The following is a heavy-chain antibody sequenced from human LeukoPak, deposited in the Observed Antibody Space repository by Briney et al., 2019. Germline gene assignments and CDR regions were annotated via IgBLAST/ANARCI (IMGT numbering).Heavy chain of an antibody. J-gene: IGHJ6*03. V-gene: IGHV4-59*13. CDR1: GDSISSYY. CDR3: ARGLLKGQLHLGYSYYMDV. CDR2: IYYSEST. Sequence: SETLSLTCTVSGDSISSYYWSWIRQPPGKGLEWIGYIYYSESTYYNPSLKSRVTTSVDTSKNQLSLKLTSVTAADTAVYYCARGLLKGQLHLGYSYYMDVWGKGTTITVS. D-gene: IGHD2-2*01.